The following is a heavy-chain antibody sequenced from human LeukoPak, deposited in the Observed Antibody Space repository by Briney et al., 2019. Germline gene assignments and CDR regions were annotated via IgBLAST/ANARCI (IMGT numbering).Heavy chain of an antibody. V-gene: IGHV4-39*01. J-gene: IGHJ4*02. D-gene: IGHD2-15*01. Sequence: SETLSLTCTVSGGSISSSGSYWGWIRQPPGKGLEWIGSIFHSGSTYYNPSLKSRVIIFLDTSKNQFSLKLSSVTAADTAVYYCARLWSTSCKGGSCPHQPNYWGQGTRVTVPS. CDR2: IFHSGST. CDR3: ARLWSTSCKGGSCPHQPNY. CDR1: GGSISSSGSY.